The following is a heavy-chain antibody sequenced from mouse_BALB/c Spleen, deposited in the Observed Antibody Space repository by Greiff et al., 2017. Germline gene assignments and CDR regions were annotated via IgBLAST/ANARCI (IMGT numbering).Heavy chain of an antibody. CDR3: ARGDGYSAWFAY. J-gene: IGHJ3*01. Sequence: VQLQQPGAELVKPGASVKLSCKASGYTFTSYWMHWVKQRPGQGLEWIGEIDPSDSYTNYNQKFKGKATLTVDKSSSTAYMQLSSLTSEDSAVYYCARGDGYSAWFAYWGQGTLVTVSA. CDR2: IDPSDSYT. V-gene: IGHV1-69*02. D-gene: IGHD2-3*01. CDR1: GYTFTSYW.